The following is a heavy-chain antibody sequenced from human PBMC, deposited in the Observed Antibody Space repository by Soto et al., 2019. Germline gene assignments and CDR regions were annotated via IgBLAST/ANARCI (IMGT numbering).Heavy chain of an antibody. CDR1: GGSISSYY. CDR2: IYYSGST. Sequence: PSETLSLTCTVSGGSISSYYWSWIRQPPGKGLEWIGYIYYSGSTNYNPSLKSRVTISVDTSKNQFSLKLSSVTAADTAVYYCARPGFGEGDYYYGMDVWGQGTTVTVSS. J-gene: IGHJ6*02. CDR3: ARPGFGEGDYYYGMDV. V-gene: IGHV4-59*08. D-gene: IGHD3-10*01.